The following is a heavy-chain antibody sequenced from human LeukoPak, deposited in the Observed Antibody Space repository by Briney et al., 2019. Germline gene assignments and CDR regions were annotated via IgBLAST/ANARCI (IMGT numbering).Heavy chain of an antibody. Sequence: ASVKVSCKASGYTFTSYDINWVRQATGQGPEWMGWMNPNSGNTGYAQKFQGRVTITRNTSISTAYMKLSSLRSEDTAVYYCARVSNYDFWSGGSNWFDPWGQGTLVTVSS. CDR2: MNPNSGNT. CDR1: GYTFTSYD. CDR3: ARVSNYDFWSGGSNWFDP. D-gene: IGHD3-3*01. V-gene: IGHV1-8*03. J-gene: IGHJ5*02.